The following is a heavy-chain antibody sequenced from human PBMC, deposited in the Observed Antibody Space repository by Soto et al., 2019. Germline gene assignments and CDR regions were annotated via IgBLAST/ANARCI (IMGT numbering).Heavy chain of an antibody. CDR1: GFTFSSYG. CDR3: AKGGSYSRFYFDY. CDR2: ISYDGSNK. V-gene: IGHV3-30*18. J-gene: IGHJ4*02. D-gene: IGHD1-26*01. Sequence: QVQLVESGGGVVQPGRSLRLSCAASGFTFSSYGMHWVRQAPGKGLEWVAVISYDGSNKYYADSVKGRFTISRDNSKNTLYLQMNSLRAEDTAVYYCAKGGSYSRFYFDYWGQGTLVTVSS.